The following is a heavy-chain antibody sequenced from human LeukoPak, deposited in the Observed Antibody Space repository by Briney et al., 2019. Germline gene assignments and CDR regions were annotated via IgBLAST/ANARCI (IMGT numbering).Heavy chain of an antibody. Sequence: SETLSLTCAVSGGSISSGGYSWSWIRQPPGKGLEWIGYIYHSGSTYYNPSLKSRVTISVDRSKNQFSLKLSSVTAADTAVYYCARSRLSYYGSANHDAFDIWGQGTMVTVSS. CDR3: ARSRLSYYGSANHDAFDI. V-gene: IGHV4-30-2*01. CDR2: IYHSGST. D-gene: IGHD3-10*01. J-gene: IGHJ3*02. CDR1: GGSISSGGYS.